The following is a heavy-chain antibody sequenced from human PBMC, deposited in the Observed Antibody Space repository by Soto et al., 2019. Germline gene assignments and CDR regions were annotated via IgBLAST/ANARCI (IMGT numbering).Heavy chain of an antibody. Sequence: ASVKVSCKASGYTFTSYGISWVRQAPGQGLEWMGWISGYNGDTNYAQKYQGRVTMTTDTSTSTAYMELRSLRADDTAVYYCARAPQTVAGAGIWYWGQGTLVTVSS. CDR2: ISGYNGDT. CDR3: ARAPQTVAGAGIWY. V-gene: IGHV1-18*01. J-gene: IGHJ4*02. CDR1: GYTFTSYG. D-gene: IGHD6-13*01.